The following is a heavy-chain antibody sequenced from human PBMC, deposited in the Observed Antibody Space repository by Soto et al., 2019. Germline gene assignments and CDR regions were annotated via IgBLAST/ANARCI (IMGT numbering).Heavy chain of an antibody. CDR2: FYYTGSI. CDR1: GGSVSSGNYY. V-gene: IGHV4-61*01. Sequence: SETLSLTSTVSGGSVSSGNYYWSWIRQPPGVGLEWIGYFYYTGSINYNPSLKSRVTISIDASKNQFSLRLSSVTAADTAVYYCARSMFYSDGSNYSPFDYWGQGTLVTV. J-gene: IGHJ4*02. CDR3: ARSMFYSDGSNYSPFDY. D-gene: IGHD3-22*01.